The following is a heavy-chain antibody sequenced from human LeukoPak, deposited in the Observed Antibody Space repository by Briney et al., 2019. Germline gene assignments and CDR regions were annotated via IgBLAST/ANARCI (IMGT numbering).Heavy chain of an antibody. CDR1: GGSISNSY. J-gene: IGHJ4*02. D-gene: IGHD6-13*01. CDR2: IYYSGST. CDR3: ARSIAAAETGFDY. Sequence: SETLSLTCTVSGGSISNSYWSWTRQPPGKGLEWIGYIYYSGSTDYNPSLESRVTMSVDTSKNQFSLKLSSVTAADTAVYYCARSIAAAETGFDYWGQGTLVTVSS. V-gene: IGHV4-59*01.